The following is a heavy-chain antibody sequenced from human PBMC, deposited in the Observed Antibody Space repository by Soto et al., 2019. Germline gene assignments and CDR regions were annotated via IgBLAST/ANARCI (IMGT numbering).Heavy chain of an antibody. D-gene: IGHD2-21*02. V-gene: IGHV4-59*01. CDR2: MYNTGST. CDR3: ARDLWGYCGTDCYPLDV. Sequence: ETLSLTCTVSGCSINRYYWILIRQPPGKGLEWIGYMYNTGSTVYNPSFKSRVAISVDTSKNQFSLKLNSVTAADTAVYYCARDLWGYCGTDCYPLDVWGQGTTVTVSS. J-gene: IGHJ6*02. CDR1: GCSINRYY.